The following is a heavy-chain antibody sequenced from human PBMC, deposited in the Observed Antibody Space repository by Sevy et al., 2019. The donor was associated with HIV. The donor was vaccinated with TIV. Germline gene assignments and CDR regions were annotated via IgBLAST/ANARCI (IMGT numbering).Heavy chain of an antibody. CDR1: GYTFTGYY. Sequence: ASVNVSCKASGYTFTGYYMHWVRQAPGQGLEWMGWINPNSGGTNYAQKFQGRVTMTRDTSISTAYMELSRLRSDDTAVYYCARDGYNYEDYFDYWGQGTLVTVSS. V-gene: IGHV1-2*02. J-gene: IGHJ4*02. CDR2: INPNSGGT. D-gene: IGHD5-12*01. CDR3: ARDGYNYEDYFDY.